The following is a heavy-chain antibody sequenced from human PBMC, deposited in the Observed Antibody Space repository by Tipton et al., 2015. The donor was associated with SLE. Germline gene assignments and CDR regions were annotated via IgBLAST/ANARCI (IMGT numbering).Heavy chain of an antibody. J-gene: IGHJ6*02. D-gene: IGHD6-13*01. CDR2: IYSDGRT. CDR1: GFTVSSNY. V-gene: IGHV3-53*05. Sequence: SLRLSCAASGFTVSSNYMSWVRQAPGKGLEWVSVIYSDGRTYYADSVKGRFTISRENSKNTLYLQMNSLRAEDTAVYYCASSIAAAGYYYGMDVWGQGTTVTVSS. CDR3: ASSIAAAGYYYGMDV.